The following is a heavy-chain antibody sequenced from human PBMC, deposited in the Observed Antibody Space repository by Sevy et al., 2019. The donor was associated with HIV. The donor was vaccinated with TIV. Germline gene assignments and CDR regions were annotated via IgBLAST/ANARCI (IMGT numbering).Heavy chain of an antibody. V-gene: IGHV1-2*06. Sequence: ASVKVSCKASGYTFTDDYLHWVRRVPGLGLEWMGRVYPNSGGTNYARKFQGRVTMTRDTSISTAYMELSRLRFDDTAVYYCARDGGGGTTNSGMDVWGQGTTVTVSS. CDR1: GYTFTDDY. CDR2: VYPNSGGT. CDR3: ARDGGGGTTNSGMDV. J-gene: IGHJ6*02. D-gene: IGHD1-7*01.